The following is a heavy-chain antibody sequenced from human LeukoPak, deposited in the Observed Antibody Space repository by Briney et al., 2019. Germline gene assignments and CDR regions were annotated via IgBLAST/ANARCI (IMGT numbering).Heavy chain of an antibody. D-gene: IGHD1-14*01. Sequence: SETLSLTCAVYGGSFSGYFWSWIRQTPGKGLEWIGETDYSRTTNNNPYLTCRVIISPHTSKSQFNLKVNSVTAADTAVYYCARAYKAAPLDNGIDSWGQGTLVTVSS. J-gene: IGHJ5*01. V-gene: IGHV4-34*01. CDR2: TDYSRTT. CDR3: ARAYKAAPLDNGIDS. CDR1: GGSFSGYF.